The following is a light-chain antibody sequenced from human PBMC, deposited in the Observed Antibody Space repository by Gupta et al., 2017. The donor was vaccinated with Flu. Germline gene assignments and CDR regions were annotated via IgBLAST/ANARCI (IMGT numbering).Light chain of an antibody. Sequence: RATLSCVASHSLTSHYLAWYQQKPGLAPRLLVFDASSRATGSPDRFSGSGSGTDFTLTISRLDPEDSAVYYCQQYGGSPQYTFGQGTKLEIK. CDR2: DAS. CDR1: HSLTSHY. CDR3: QQYGGSPQYT. J-gene: IGKJ2*01. V-gene: IGKV3D-20*01.